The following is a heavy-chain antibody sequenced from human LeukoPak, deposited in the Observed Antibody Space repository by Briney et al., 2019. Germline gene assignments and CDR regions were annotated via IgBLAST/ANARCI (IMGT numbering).Heavy chain of an antibody. V-gene: IGHV1-18*01. CDR2: ISAYNGNT. CDR1: GYTFTSYD. Sequence: ASVKVSCKASGYTFTSYDINWVRQATGQGLEWMGWISAYNGNTNYAQKLQGRVTMTTDTSTSTAYMELRSLRSDDTAVYYCARREIFGVVTLDYWGQGTLVTVSS. D-gene: IGHD3-3*01. CDR3: ARREIFGVVTLDY. J-gene: IGHJ4*02.